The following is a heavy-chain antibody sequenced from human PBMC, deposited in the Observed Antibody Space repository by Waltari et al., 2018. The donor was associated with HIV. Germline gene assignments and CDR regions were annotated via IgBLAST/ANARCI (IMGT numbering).Heavy chain of an antibody. CDR2: IWSEGSNK. D-gene: IGHD6-13*01. CDR3: ASAAGPFDN. J-gene: IGHJ4*02. V-gene: IGHV3-33*01. CDR1: GLIFSIYG. Sequence: QVQLVESGGGVVQPGRSLRLSCEASGLIFSIYGMHWVRQAPGKGLEWVGVIWSEGSNKYYADSVKGRFTISRDNSKNTLYLQMNSLRAEDTAVYYCASAAGPFDNWGQGTLVTVSS.